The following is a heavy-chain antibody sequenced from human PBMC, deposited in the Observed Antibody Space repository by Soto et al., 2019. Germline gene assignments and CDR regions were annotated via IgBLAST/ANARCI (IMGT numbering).Heavy chain of an antibody. CDR1: GFTFSMYW. CDR3: TRGPRPSSVGTGAF. CDR2: ISDDGSRA. J-gene: IGHJ4*02. Sequence: EVQLVESGGDLVQPGGSLRLSCTASGFTFSMYWMHWVRQVPGKGPEWVSRISDDGSRADYADSVKGRFTMSRDNATNTLYLEMHVLRADDTAVYYCTRGPRPSSVGTGAFWGQGTPVTVSS. V-gene: IGHV3-74*01.